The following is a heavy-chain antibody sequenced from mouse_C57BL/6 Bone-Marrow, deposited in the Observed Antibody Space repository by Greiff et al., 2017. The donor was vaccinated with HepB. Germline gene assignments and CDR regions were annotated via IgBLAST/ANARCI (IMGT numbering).Heavy chain of an antibody. CDR2: FYPGSGSI. CDR3: ARHAAYYSNYAWFAY. Sequence: QVQLKESGAELVKPGASVKLSCKASGYTFTEYTIHWVKQRSGRGLEWIGWFYPGSGSIKYNEKFKDKATLTADKSSSTVYMELSRLTSEDSAVYFCARHAAYYSNYAWFAYWGQGTLVTVSA. CDR1: GYTFTEYT. V-gene: IGHV1-62-2*01. J-gene: IGHJ3*01. D-gene: IGHD2-5*01.